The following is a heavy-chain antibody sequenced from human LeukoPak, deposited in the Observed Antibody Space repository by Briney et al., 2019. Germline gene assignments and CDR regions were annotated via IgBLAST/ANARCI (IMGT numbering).Heavy chain of an antibody. CDR1: GFTVSSNY. CDR2: IYSGGST. J-gene: IGHJ6*02. V-gene: IGHV3-66*01. Sequence: GESLRLSCAASGFTVSSNYMSWVRQAPGKGLEWVSVIYSGGSTYYADSVKGRFTISRDNSKNTLYLQMNSLRAEDTAVYYCARGLDYYYGMDVWGQGTTVTVSS. CDR3: ARGLDYYYGMDV.